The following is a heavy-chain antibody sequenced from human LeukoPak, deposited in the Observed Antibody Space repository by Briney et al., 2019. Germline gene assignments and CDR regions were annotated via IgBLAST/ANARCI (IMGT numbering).Heavy chain of an antibody. CDR3: AREYCTNGVCSTGPEY. J-gene: IGHJ4*02. D-gene: IGHD2-8*01. V-gene: IGHV1-69*01. Sequence: GSSVKVSCEASGATFSYYAISWVRQAPGQGLEWVGGIIPIFGTTNYAQKFQGRVTITADESTSTGYMELSSLRSEDTAVYFCAREYCTNGVCSTGPEYWGQGTLVTASS. CDR2: IIPIFGTT. CDR1: GATFSYYA.